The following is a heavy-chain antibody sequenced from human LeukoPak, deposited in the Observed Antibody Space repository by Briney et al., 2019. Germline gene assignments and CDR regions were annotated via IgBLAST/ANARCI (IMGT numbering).Heavy chain of an antibody. D-gene: IGHD2-2*01. CDR1: GYTFTNYW. Sequence: GESLKISCKASGYTFTNYWIGWVRQMPGKGLEWIGTIYPGDSDTRYSPSFHGQVTISADKSISTAYLQWSSLRASDTGINYCARRPASVGGGFDPWGQGTLVTVSS. CDR3: ARRPASVGGGFDP. CDR2: IYPGDSDT. V-gene: IGHV5-51*01. J-gene: IGHJ5*02.